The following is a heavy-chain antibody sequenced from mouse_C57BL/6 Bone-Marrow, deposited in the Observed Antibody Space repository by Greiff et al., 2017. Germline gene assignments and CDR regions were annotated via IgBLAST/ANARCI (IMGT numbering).Heavy chain of an antibody. J-gene: IGHJ2*01. Sequence: EVQLVESGGGLVKPGGSLKLSCAASGFTFSDYGMHWVRQAPEKGLEWVAYISSGSSTIYYGDTVKGRFPISRDNAKNTLVLQMTSLGCEDAAMYYCATAYYSNRYYFDYWGQGTTLTVSS. CDR3: ATAYYSNRYYFDY. CDR2: ISSGSSTI. V-gene: IGHV5-17*01. CDR1: GFTFSDYG. D-gene: IGHD2-5*01.